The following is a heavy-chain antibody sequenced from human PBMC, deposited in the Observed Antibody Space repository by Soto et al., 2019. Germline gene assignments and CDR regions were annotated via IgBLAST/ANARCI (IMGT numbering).Heavy chain of an antibody. CDR3: ARRNYYASSGYYAVFDY. Sequence: QVQLVQSGAEVKKPGSSVKVSCKASGGTFSSYAISWVRQAPGQGLEWMGGIIPIFGTANYAQKFQGRVTISADESTSTAYMELSSLRSEDTAVYYCARRNYYASSGYYAVFDYWGQGTLVTVSS. D-gene: IGHD3-22*01. V-gene: IGHV1-69*01. J-gene: IGHJ4*02. CDR1: GGTFSSYA. CDR2: IIPIFGTA.